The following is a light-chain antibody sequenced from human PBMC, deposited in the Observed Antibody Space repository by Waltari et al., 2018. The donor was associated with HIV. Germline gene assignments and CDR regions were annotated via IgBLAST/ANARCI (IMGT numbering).Light chain of an antibody. CDR3: FSRDSSGRQGL. V-gene: IGLV3-10*01. J-gene: IGLJ2*01. CDR1: ALATQY. Sequence: SHELAQPPSVSVSPGQTARITCSGDALATQYVYWYQQKSCQATVLVIHEGSRRPSGVPERFSGSSSGTMATLTISAAHVDDEGDYYCFSRDSSGRQGLFGGGTKLTV. CDR2: EGS.